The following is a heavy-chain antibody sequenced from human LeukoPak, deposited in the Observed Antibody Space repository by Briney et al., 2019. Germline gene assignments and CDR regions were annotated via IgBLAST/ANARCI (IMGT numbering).Heavy chain of an antibody. CDR1: GFTFSSYA. CDR3: AKDSRGDNFWAIDY. J-gene: IGHJ4*02. CDR2: ISGSGGST. V-gene: IGHV3-23*01. Sequence: SGGSLRLSCAASGFTFSSYAMSWVRQAPGKGLEWVSAISGSGGSTYYADSVKGRFTISRDNSKNTLYLQMSSLRAEDTAVYYCAKDSRGDNFWAIDYWGQGTLVTVSS. D-gene: IGHD3-3*01.